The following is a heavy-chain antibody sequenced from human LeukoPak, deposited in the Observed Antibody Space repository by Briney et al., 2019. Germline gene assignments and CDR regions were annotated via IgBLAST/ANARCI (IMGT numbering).Heavy chain of an antibody. CDR1: GFTLSTSW. J-gene: IGHJ4*02. CDR3: ARGGLTAGFDY. D-gene: IGHD3-10*01. Sequence: GGSLRLSCAASGFTLSTSWMTWVRQAPGKGLEWVTNINREGSQIDYVDSVKGRFTISRDSANNALYLQMNSLRAEDTAVYYCARGGLTAGFDYSGQETLVSVSS. CDR2: INREGSQI. V-gene: IGHV3-7*01.